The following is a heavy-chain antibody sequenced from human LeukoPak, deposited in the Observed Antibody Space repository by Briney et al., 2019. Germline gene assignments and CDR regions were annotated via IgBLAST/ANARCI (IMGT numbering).Heavy chain of an antibody. Sequence: GASVKVSCKASGYTFTSYGISWVRQAPGQGLEWMGWISAYNGNTNYAQKLQGRVTMTTDTSTSTAYMELRSLRSEDTAVYYCARVLLRFLDYAFDIWGQGTMVTVSS. CDR1: GYTFTSYG. CDR3: ARVLLRFLDYAFDI. D-gene: IGHD3-3*01. J-gene: IGHJ3*02. CDR2: ISAYNGNT. V-gene: IGHV1-18*01.